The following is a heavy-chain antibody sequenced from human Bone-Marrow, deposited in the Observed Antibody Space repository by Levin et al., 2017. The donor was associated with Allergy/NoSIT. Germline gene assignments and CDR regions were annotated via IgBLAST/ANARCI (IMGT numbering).Heavy chain of an antibody. CDR3: ARAKMDIVVVPAAKDI. CDR2: INTGNGNT. Sequence: KISCKPSGYTFTRYSIHWVRQAPGQRLEWMGWINTGNGNTKYSQKFQGRVSITRDTSASTAYMEVRSLRSEDTAMYFCARAKMDIVVVPAAKDIWGQGTMVTVSS. V-gene: IGHV1-3*04. CDR1: GYTFTRYS. D-gene: IGHD2-2*03. J-gene: IGHJ3*02.